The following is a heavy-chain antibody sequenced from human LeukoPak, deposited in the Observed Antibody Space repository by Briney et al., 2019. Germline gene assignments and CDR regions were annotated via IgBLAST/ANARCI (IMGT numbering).Heavy chain of an antibody. CDR3: CRGAAFDI. V-gene: IGHV3-23*01. CDR2: ISGSGGST. J-gene: IGHJ3*02. CDR1: GFTFSSYA. Sequence: PGGSLRLACAASGFTFSSYAMTWVRQAPGKGLEWVSVISGSGGSTYYADSVKGRFTISRDNSKNTLYLQMNSLRAEDTAVYYCCRGAAFDIWGQGTMVTVSS.